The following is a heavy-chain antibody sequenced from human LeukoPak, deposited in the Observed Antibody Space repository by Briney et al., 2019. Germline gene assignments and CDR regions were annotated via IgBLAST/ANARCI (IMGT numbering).Heavy chain of an antibody. J-gene: IGHJ4*02. CDR1: GGSISSGGYY. CDR2: IYNSGST. Sequence: PSETLSLTCAVSGGSISSGGYYWTWIRQPPGKGLEWIGYIYNSGSTYYNPSLRSRLAISVDTSKNRFSLRLDSVTAADTAVYFCATTARHCSEYWGQGTLVTVSS. D-gene: IGHD6-6*01. CDR3: ATTARHCSEY. V-gene: IGHV4-30-4*08.